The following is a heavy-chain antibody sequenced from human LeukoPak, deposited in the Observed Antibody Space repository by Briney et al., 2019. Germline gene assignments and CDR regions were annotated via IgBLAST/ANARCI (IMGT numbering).Heavy chain of an antibody. CDR1: GFTVSSNY. CDR3: ARDFSSGRVRGVTNGMDV. Sequence: GGSLRLSCAASGFTVSSNYMSWVRQVPGKGLEWVSVIYSGGSTYHADSVKGRFTISRDNSKNTVYLQMNSLRAEDTAVYYCARDFSSGRVRGVTNGMDVWGQGTTVTVSS. V-gene: IGHV3-66*01. J-gene: IGHJ6*02. D-gene: IGHD3-10*01. CDR2: IYSGGST.